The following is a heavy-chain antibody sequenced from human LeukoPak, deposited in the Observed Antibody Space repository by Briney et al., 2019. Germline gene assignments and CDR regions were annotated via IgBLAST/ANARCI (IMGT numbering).Heavy chain of an antibody. Sequence: GGSLRLSCGVSGFTFNNYAMSWVRQAPGKGLEWVSTISGSGGSTHYADSVKGRFTISRDNSKNTLYLQMNSLRAEDTAVYYCASSRVPLNYYDSSGYHWGQGTLVTVSS. J-gene: IGHJ4*02. CDR1: GFTFNNYA. CDR3: ASSRVPLNYYDSSGYH. D-gene: IGHD3-22*01. V-gene: IGHV3-23*01. CDR2: ISGSGGST.